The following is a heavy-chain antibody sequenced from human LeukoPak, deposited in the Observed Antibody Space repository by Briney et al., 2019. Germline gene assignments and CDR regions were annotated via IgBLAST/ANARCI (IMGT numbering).Heavy chain of an antibody. Sequence: PSGTLSLTCAVYGGSFSGYYWSWIRQPPGKGLEWIGEINHSGSTNYNPSLKSRVTISVDTSKNQFSLKLSSVTAADTAVYYCARDXRSXWYSWFDPWGQGTLVTVSS. D-gene: IGHD6-13*01. CDR3: ARDXRSXWYSWFDP. V-gene: IGHV4-34*01. CDR2: INHSGST. J-gene: IGHJ5*02. CDR1: GGSFSGYY.